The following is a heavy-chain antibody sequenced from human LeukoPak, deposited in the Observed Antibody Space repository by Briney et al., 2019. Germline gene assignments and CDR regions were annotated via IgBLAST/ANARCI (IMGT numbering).Heavy chain of an antibody. CDR2: IRGTGSHI. V-gene: IGHV3-21*01. D-gene: IGHD6-19*01. CDR1: GFSFSYYT. CDR3: ASIAVAAPQDY. Sequence: GGSLRLSCVASGFSFSYYTMNWVRQAPGKGLEWVASIRGTGSHIHYADSVKGRFTISRDNAKNSLYLQMNSLRAEDTAVYYCASIAVAAPQDYWGQGTLVTVSS. J-gene: IGHJ4*02.